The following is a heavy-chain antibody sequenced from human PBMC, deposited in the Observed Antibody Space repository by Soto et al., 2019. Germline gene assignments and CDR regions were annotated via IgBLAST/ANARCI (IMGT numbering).Heavy chain of an antibody. Sequence: ASVKGSCKASGYIFTSYVIHWVRQAPGQRLEWMGWINAGNRNTKYSQKFQGRVTITSDTSASTAYMELSSLRSEDTAVYYCARGNNCFDPWGQGTLVTVSS. V-gene: IGHV1-3*01. J-gene: IGHJ5*02. CDR3: ARGNNCFDP. CDR1: GYIFTSYV. CDR2: INAGNRNT.